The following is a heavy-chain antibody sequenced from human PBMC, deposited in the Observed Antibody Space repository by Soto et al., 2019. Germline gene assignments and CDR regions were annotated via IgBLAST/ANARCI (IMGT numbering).Heavy chain of an antibody. Sequence: PGGSLRLSCAASGFTSSNFPMTWVRQAPGKGLEWVSGISGSGRSTYYADSVKGRFTVSRDNSKNTVYLQMNSLRAEDTAMYYCARDSMIEVIINSYWGQGSLVTVSS. CDR2: ISGSGRST. D-gene: IGHD3-22*01. CDR1: GFTSSNFP. CDR3: ARDSMIEVIINSY. J-gene: IGHJ4*02. V-gene: IGHV3-23*01.